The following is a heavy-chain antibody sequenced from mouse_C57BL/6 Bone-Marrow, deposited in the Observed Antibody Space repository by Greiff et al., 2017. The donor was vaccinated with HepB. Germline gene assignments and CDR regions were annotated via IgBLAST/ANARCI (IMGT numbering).Heavy chain of an antibody. CDR2: IYPGDGDT. J-gene: IGHJ1*03. D-gene: IGHD2-1*01. CDR3: ARGGNYKYFDV. V-gene: IGHV1-80*01. Sequence: VQLQQSGAELVKPGASVKISCKASGYAFSSYWMNWVKQRPGKGLEWIGQIYPGDGDTNYNGKFKGKATLTADKSSSTPYMQLSSLTSEDSAVYFCARGGNYKYFDVWGTGTTVTVSS. CDR1: GYAFSSYW.